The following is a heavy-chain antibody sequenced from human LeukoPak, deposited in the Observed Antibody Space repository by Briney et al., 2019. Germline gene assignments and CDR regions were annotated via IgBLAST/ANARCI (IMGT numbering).Heavy chain of an antibody. CDR1: GGSISSGDYY. V-gene: IGHV4-30-4*01. J-gene: IGHJ4*02. Sequence: SETLSLTCTVSGGSISSGDYYWSWIRQPPGEGLEWIGYIYYSGSTYYNPSLKSRVTISVDTSKNQFSLKLSSVTAADTAVYYCARTPRRGYSYGYYFDYWGQGTLVTVSS. D-gene: IGHD5-18*01. CDR3: ARTPRRGYSYGYYFDY. CDR2: IYYSGST.